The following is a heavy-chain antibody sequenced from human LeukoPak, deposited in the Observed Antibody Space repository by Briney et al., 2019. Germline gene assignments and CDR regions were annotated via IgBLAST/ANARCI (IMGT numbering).Heavy chain of an antibody. J-gene: IGHJ6*03. CDR3: ARGFYVYDTSGYYPSKYYLDV. CDR1: GESFGDHY. CDR2: INLTGTT. Sequence: SETLSLTCAVNGESFGDHYWTWIRQPPRKGLEYIGEINLTGTTNYNPSLKSRVSISLDTSRNQFSLKLRSVTAADTAVYYCARGFYVYDTSGYYPSKYYLDVWGTGTTVTVS. D-gene: IGHD3-22*01. V-gene: IGHV4-34*01.